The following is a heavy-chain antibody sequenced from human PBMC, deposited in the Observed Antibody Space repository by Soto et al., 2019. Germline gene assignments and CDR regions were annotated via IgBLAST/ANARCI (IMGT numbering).Heavy chain of an antibody. CDR1: GYTFTSYY. CDR3: AAXYYGSGSSQDYYYGMDV. Sequence: GASVKVSCKASGYTFTSYYMHWVRQAPGQGLEWMGIINPSGGSTSYAQKFQGRVTMTRDTSTSTVYMELSSLRSEDTAVYYCAAXYYGSGSSQDYYYGMDVWGQGTTVTVSS. D-gene: IGHD3-10*01. V-gene: IGHV1-46*01. J-gene: IGHJ6*02. CDR2: INPSGGST.